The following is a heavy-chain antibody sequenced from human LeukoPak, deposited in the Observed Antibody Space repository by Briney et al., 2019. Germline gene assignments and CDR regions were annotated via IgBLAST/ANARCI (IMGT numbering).Heavy chain of an antibody. CDR2: IHTSGST. CDR1: GGSISSYF. CDR3: ARGRSMVRGGYNFDY. D-gene: IGHD3-10*01. V-gene: IGHV4-4*07. Sequence: PSETLSLTCTVSGGSISSYFWSWIRQPAGKGLEWIGRIHTSGSTNYNPSLKSRVTISVDTSKNHFSLKLSSVTAADTAVYYCARGRSMVRGGYNFDYWGQGTLVTVSS. J-gene: IGHJ4*02.